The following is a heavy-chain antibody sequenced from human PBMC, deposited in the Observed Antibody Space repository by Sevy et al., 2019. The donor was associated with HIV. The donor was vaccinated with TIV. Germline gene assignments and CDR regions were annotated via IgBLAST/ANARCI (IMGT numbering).Heavy chain of an antibody. D-gene: IGHD6-13*01. CDR2: IYWDDDK. J-gene: IGHJ5*02. CDR3: ARRVRAASKNFNGFDP. Sequence: SGPTLVKPTQTLTLTCTFSGFSLSTGGEGVGWIRQPPGKALEWLAVIYWDDDKRYSPSLKNRLTMTRDTSKNQVVLTPTNMYPVDSGTYFCARRVRAASKNFNGFDPWGQGTLVTVSS. V-gene: IGHV2-5*02. CDR1: GFSLSTGGEG.